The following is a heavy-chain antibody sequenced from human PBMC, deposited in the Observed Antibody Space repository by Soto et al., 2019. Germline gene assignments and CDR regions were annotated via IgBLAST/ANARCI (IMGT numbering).Heavy chain of an antibody. D-gene: IGHD5-12*01. CDR3: ARKTADSGYDPFDY. J-gene: IGHJ4*02. V-gene: IGHV1-69*02. CDR2: IIPILGIA. CDR1: GGTFSSYT. Sequence: QVQLVQSGAEVKKPGSSVKVSCKASGGTFSSYTICWVRQAPGQGLEWMGRIIPILGIANYAQKFQGRVTITADKSTSTAYMELSSLRSEDTAVYYCARKTADSGYDPFDYWGQGTLVTVSS.